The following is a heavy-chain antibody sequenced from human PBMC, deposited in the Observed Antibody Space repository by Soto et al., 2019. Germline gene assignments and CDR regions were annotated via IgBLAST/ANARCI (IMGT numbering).Heavy chain of an antibody. J-gene: IGHJ4*02. Sequence: GASVKVSCKASGGTFSSYAISWVRQAPGQGLEWMGGIIPIFGTANYAQKFQGRVTITADESTSTAYMELSSLRSEDTAVYYCARSARYYAGSTAYWGQGTRVTVSS. V-gene: IGHV1-69*13. CDR2: IIPIFGTA. D-gene: IGHD3-22*01. CDR3: ARSARYYAGSTAY. CDR1: GGTFSSYA.